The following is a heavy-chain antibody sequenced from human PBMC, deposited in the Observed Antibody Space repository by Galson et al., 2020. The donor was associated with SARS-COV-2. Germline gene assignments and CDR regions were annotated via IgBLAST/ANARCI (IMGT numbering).Heavy chain of an antibody. J-gene: IGHJ5*02. CDR2: IYYSGTT. V-gene: IGHV4-39*01. CDR3: ARQSSTKAPFVLKATGLGA. Sequence: SETLSLTCSVSGDSISSKSYYWGWIRQPPGKGLEFIGLIYYSGTTYYNSSLKSRVTISIDTTNNHFSLEPSSVTAAGTAVYYCARQSSTKAPFVLKATGLGAWGQGTLVTVSS. D-gene: IGHD2-8*01. CDR1: GDSISSKSYY.